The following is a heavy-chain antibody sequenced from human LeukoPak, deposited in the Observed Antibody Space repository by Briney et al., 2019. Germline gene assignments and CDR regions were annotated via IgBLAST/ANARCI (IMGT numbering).Heavy chain of an antibody. CDR3: AKDRISVADRYYYYYYGLDV. J-gene: IGHJ6*02. V-gene: IGHV3-23*01. CDR1: GFTFSSYA. Sequence: PGGCLRLSCAASGFTFSSYAMTWARQAPGKGLQWVSTISGSGVSPYYADSVRGRFTISRDNSENTVHLQMNSLRAEDTAVYYCAKDRISVADRYYYYYYGLDVWGQGTTVTDSS. CDR2: ISGSGVSP. D-gene: IGHD6-19*01.